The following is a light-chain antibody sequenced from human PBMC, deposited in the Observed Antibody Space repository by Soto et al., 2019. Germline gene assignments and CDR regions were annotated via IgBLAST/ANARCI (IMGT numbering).Light chain of an antibody. CDR1: QSVLYSSNNKNY. V-gene: IGKV4-1*01. CDR2: WAS. Sequence: DIVMTQSPDSLAVSLGERATINCKSSQSVLYSSNNKNYLAWYQQKPGQPPKLLIYWASTRESGVPDRFSGIGSGTDVTLPLSSLQAEDVAVYYCQQYYSTPPYTFGQGTKLEIK. J-gene: IGKJ2*01. CDR3: QQYYSTPPYT.